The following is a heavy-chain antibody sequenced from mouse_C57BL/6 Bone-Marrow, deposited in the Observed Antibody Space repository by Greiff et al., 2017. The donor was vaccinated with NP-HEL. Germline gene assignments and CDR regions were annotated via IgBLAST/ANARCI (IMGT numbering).Heavy chain of an antibody. CDR2: IYPRSGNT. Sequence: VQVVESGAELARPGASVKLSCKASGYTFTSYGISWVKQRTGQGLEWIGEIYPRSGNTYYNEKFKGKATLTADKSSSTAYMELRSLTSEDSAVYFCARQHFSWFAYWGQGTLVTVSA. J-gene: IGHJ3*01. V-gene: IGHV1-81*01. CDR3: ARQHFSWFAY. CDR1: GYTFTSYG.